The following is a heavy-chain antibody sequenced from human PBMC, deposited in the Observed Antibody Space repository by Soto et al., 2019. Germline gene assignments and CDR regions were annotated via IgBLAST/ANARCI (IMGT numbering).Heavy chain of an antibody. CDR3: ARDVRVGGSMGASEI. J-gene: IGHJ3*02. V-gene: IGHV1-18*01. CDR1: GYSFSSFG. CDR2: ISLYNGKT. D-gene: IGHD1-26*01. Sequence: ASVKVSCKTSGYSFSSFGISWLRRAPGQGPEWMGWISLYNGKTNFAQKFQDRITLTTDTSTTTAYMELRSLTSDDTAMYYCARDVRVGGSMGASEIWGQGTMVTVSS.